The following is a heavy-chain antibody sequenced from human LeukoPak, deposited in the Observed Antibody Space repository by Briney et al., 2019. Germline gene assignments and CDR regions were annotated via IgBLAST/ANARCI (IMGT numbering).Heavy chain of an antibody. J-gene: IGHJ6*04. CDR2: IKQDGSEK. V-gene: IGHV3-7*03. CDR3: ARGGPYYYYGMDV. Sequence: GGSLRLSCAASEFTFSIYWMIWVRQAPGKGLEGVANIKQDGSEKYYMDSVKGRFTISRDNAKNSLYLQMNSLRAEDTAVYSCARGGPYYYYGMDVWGKGTTVTVSS. CDR1: EFTFSIYW.